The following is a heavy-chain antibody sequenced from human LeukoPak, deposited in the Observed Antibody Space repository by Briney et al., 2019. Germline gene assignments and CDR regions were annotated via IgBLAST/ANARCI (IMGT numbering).Heavy chain of an antibody. Sequence: PGGSLRLSCAASGFTFSNYAMSWVRQAPGKGLEWVSTICGSGGSTYYADSVKGRFTISRDNSKNTLYLQMNSLRAEDTAVYYCAKTSYGIVVVPAAISWGQGTLVTVSS. J-gene: IGHJ4*02. CDR3: AKTSYGIVVVPAAIS. CDR2: ICGSGGST. V-gene: IGHV3-23*01. D-gene: IGHD2-2*01. CDR1: GFTFSNYA.